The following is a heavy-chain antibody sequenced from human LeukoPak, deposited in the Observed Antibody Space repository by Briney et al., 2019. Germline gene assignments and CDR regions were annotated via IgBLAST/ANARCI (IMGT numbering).Heavy chain of an antibody. CDR1: GGSISSYY. V-gene: IGHV4-39*07. CDR2: IYYSGST. CDR3: ARVGATFGGVIVIPDY. Sequence: SETLSLTCTVSGGSISSYYWGWIRQPPGKGLEWIGSIYYSGSTYYNPSLKSRVTISVDTSKNQFSLKLSSVTAADTAVYYCARVGATFGGVIVIPDYWGQGTLVTVSS. J-gene: IGHJ4*02. D-gene: IGHD3-16*02.